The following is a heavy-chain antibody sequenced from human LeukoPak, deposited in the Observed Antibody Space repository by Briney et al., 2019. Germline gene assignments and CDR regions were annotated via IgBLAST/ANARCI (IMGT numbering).Heavy chain of an antibody. CDR3: ARDGGWLQTQNHYYYHGLDV. V-gene: IGHV1-8*01. CDR1: GYTFTSCD. CDR2: MNPNSGNT. Sequence: ASVKVSCKASGYTFTSCDINWVRQATGQGLEWMGWMNPNSGNTGYAQKFQGRVTMTRNTSISTAYMELSSLRFEDTAVYYCARDGGWLQTQNHYYYHGLDVWGQGTTVTVSS. D-gene: IGHD5-24*01. J-gene: IGHJ6*02.